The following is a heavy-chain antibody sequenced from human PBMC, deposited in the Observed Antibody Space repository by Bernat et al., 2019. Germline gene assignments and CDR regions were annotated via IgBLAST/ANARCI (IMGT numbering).Heavy chain of an antibody. CDR1: GFAFSNAW. J-gene: IGHJ4*02. CDR2: IKMKSDGGTT. D-gene: IGHD1-1*01. Sequence: EVQLVESGGGLAKPGGSLRLSCAASGFAFSNAWMNWVRQAPGKGLEWVGRIKMKSDGGTTDYAAPVKGRFTISREDSKNTVYLQMNSLETEDTAVYYCTKDYWNYCDYWGQGTLVTVSS. CDR3: TKDYWNYCDY. V-gene: IGHV3-15*07.